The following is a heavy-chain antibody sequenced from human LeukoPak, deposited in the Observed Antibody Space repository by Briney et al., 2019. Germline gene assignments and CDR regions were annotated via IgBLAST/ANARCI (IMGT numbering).Heavy chain of an antibody. CDR2: ISGSGGST. J-gene: IGHJ3*02. CDR1: GFTFSSYA. CDR3: ARALSSWRSGGYDAFDI. Sequence: SGGSLRLSCAASGFTFSSYAMRWVRQAPGKGLEWVSAISGSGGSTYYADSVKGRFTISRDNSKNTLYVQMNSLRAEDTAVYYCARALSSWRSGGYDAFDIWGQGTMVTVSS. D-gene: IGHD6-13*01. V-gene: IGHV3-23*01.